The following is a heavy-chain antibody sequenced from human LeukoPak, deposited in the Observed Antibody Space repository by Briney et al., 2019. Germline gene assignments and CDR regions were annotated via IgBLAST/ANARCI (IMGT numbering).Heavy chain of an antibody. J-gene: IGHJ4*02. D-gene: IGHD3-10*01. CDR1: GDSVSSSTYY. Sequence: RASETLSLTCTVSGDSVSSSTYYWGWIRQSPGKGLEWIGSIYYSGTTYYSPSLKSRVTISLDTSKNQFSLRLSSVTAADTAVYHCTRDPITMVRGVVDWGQGTLVTVSS. CDR2: IYYSGTT. V-gene: IGHV4-39*07. CDR3: TRDPITMVRGVVD.